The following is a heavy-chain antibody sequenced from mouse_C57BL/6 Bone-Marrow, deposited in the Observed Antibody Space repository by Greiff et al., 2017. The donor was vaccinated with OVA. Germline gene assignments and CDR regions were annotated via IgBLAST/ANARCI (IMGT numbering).Heavy chain of an antibody. CDR1: GYTFTSYW. J-gene: IGHJ2*01. CDR3: ASYYGSSYLYY. D-gene: IGHD1-1*01. V-gene: IGHV1-64*01. Sequence: VQLQQPGAELVKPGASVKLSCKASGYTFTSYWMHWVKQRPGQGLEWIGMIHPNSGSTNYNEKFKSKVTLTVDKSSSTAYMQLSSLTSEDSAVYYCASYYGSSYLYYWGQGTTLTVSS. CDR2: IHPNSGST.